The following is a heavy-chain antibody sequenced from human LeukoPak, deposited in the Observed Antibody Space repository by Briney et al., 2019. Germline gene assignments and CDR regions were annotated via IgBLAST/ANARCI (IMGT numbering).Heavy chain of an antibody. J-gene: IGHJ4*02. CDR3: AKGSYYDSSGSFYFDY. CDR2: ISGSGDNT. Sequence: GGSLRLSCAASGFTFSSYAMSWVRQAPGKGLEWVSGISGSGDNTYYADSVKGRFTISRDNSKNTLYVQVNSLGTEGTAAYYCAKGSYYDSSGSFYFDYWGQGALVTVSS. V-gene: IGHV3-23*01. CDR1: GFTFSSYA. D-gene: IGHD3-22*01.